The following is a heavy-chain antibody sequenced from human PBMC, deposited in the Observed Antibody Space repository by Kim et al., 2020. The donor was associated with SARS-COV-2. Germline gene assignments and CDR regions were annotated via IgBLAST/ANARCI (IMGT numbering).Heavy chain of an antibody. J-gene: IGHJ6*02. V-gene: IGHV3-13*01. CDR3: ARVLWGVRGAGGMDV. Sequence: GGSLRLSCAASGFTFSSYDMHWVRQATGKGLEWVSAIGTAGDTYYPGSVKGRFTISRENAKNSLYLQMNSLRAGDTAVYYCARVLWGVRGAGGMDVWGQGTTVTVSS. CDR1: GFTFSSYD. D-gene: IGHD3-10*01. CDR2: IGTAGDT.